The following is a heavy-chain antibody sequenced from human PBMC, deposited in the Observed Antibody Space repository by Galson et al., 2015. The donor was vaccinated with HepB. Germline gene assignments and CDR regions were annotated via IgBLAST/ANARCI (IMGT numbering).Heavy chain of an antibody. CDR3: AKEGCASAAGGTPLGMDV. CDR2: ISPTVGST. V-gene: IGHV1-46*01. J-gene: IGHJ6*02. D-gene: IGHD3-16*01. CDR1: GVSLRKFY. Sequence: SVKVSCKASGVSLRKFYVHWVRQAPGQGLEWMGLISPTVGSTTYAQKFQGRVTMSRDTSTKTVYMELNRLRSEDTGVYYCAKEGCASAAGGTPLGMDVWGQGTTV.